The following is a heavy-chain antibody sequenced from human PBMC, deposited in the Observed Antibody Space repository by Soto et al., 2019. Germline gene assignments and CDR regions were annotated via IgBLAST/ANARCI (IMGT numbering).Heavy chain of an antibody. V-gene: IGHV1-69*01. D-gene: IGHD2-2*01. CDR3: ARNPGSLLPAATGGYFYSGFDV. Sequence: QVQLVQSGAEVKKPGSSVKVSCKASGGTFSSYALSWVRQAPGQGLEWMGGIIPTFATANYAQKFQGRVTIPADCSSSTGYIDVSSLRAEDTAVYFCARNPGSLLPAATGGYFYSGFDVWGQGTTVIVSS. CDR2: IIPTFATA. J-gene: IGHJ6*02. CDR1: GGTFSSYA.